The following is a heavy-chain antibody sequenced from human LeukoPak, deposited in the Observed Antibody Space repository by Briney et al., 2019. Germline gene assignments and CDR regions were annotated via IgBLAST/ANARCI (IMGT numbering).Heavy chain of an antibody. CDR2: IIPIFGTA. D-gene: IGHD4-17*01. CDR3: AREFAVPYYFDY. J-gene: IGHJ4*02. CDR1: GGTFSSYA. V-gene: IGHV1-69*13. Sequence: ASVKVSCKASGGTFSSYAISWVRQAPGQGLEWMGGIIPIFGTANYAQKFQGRVTITADESTSTAYMELSSLRSEDTAVYYCAREFAVPYYFDYWGQGTLVTVSS.